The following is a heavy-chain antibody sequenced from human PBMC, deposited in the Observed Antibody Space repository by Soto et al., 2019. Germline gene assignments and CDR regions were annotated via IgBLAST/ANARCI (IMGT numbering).Heavy chain of an antibody. CDR1: GFSLSNARMG. V-gene: IGHV2-26*01. CDR2: IFSNDET. CDR3: ARINFGIPAAILSWFDP. D-gene: IGHD2-2*01. Sequence: QVTLKESGPVLVKPTETLTLTCTVSGFSLSNARMGVSWIRQSPGKALEWLAHIFSNDETSYSTTLKNRLTISKDTSNSQVVLTKTNMDPVDTATYYCARINFGIPAAILSWFDPLGQGTLVTVS. J-gene: IGHJ5*02.